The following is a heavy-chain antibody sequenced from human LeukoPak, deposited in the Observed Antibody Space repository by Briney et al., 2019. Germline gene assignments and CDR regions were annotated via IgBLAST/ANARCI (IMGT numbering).Heavy chain of an antibody. V-gene: IGHV1-69*13. CDR3: ARSVRFLEWFYGMDV. D-gene: IGHD3-3*01. J-gene: IGHJ6*02. CDR2: IIPIFGTA. Sequence: SVKVSCKASGGTFSSYAISWVRQAPGQGLEWMGGIIPIFGTANYAQKFQGRVTITADESTSTAYMEPSSLRSEDTAVYYCARSVRFLEWFYGMDVWGQGTTVTVSS. CDR1: GGTFSSYA.